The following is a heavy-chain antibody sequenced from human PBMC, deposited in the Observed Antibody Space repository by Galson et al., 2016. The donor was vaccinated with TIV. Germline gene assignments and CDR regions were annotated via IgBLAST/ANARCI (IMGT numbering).Heavy chain of an antibody. CDR2: ISTYNGNT. Sequence: SVKVSCKASGYTFTNYGFTWVRLAPGQGLEWMGWISTYNGNTNFAQGFQGRVTLTTDTSTSTAYLELRGLKSDDTAVYYCARDTNLLLPAANYDHFDYWGQGTLVTVSS. CDR3: ARDTNLLLPAANYDHFDY. V-gene: IGHV1-18*01. CDR1: GYTFTNYG. D-gene: IGHD3-22*01. J-gene: IGHJ4*02.